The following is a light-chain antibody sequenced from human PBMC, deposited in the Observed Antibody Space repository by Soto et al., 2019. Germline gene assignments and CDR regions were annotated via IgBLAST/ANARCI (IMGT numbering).Light chain of an antibody. Sequence: QSVLTQPPSVSAAPGQKVTISCSGSSSNIGGNSVSWYQQLPGTAPKLLIYDDDKRPSGIPDRFSGSKSGTSATLGITGFQTGEEADYHCGSWDTSLSAYVFATGTKVTV. CDR3: GSWDTSLSAYV. CDR2: DDD. V-gene: IGLV1-51*01. J-gene: IGLJ1*01. CDR1: SSNIGGNS.